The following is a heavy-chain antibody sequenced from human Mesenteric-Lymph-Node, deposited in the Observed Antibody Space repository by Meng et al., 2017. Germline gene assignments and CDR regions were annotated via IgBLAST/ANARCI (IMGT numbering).Heavy chain of an antibody. D-gene: IGHD3-16*01. CDR3: ARENYLEVRPLGGQGFDP. CDR1: GYTFTGYY. V-gene: IGHV1-2*02. Sequence: ASVKVSCKASGYTFTGYYMHWVRQAPGQGLEWMGWINPNSGGTNYAQKFQGRVTMTRDTSISTAYMELSRLRSDDTAVYYCARENYLEVRPLGGQGFDPWGQGTLVTVSS. CDR2: INPNSGGT. J-gene: IGHJ5*02.